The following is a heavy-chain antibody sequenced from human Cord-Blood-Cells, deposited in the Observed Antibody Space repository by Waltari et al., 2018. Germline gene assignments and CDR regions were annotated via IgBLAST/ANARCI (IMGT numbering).Heavy chain of an antibody. D-gene: IGHD5-12*01. CDR1: GGSISSYY. V-gene: IGHV4-59*01. CDR2: IYYSGST. Sequence: QVQLQESGPGLVKPSETLSLTCTVSGGSISSYYWSWIRQPPGKGLEWIGYIYYSGSTNYNPSLKSRVTISVDTSKNQFSLKLSSVTAADTAMYYCARVRGYSGYDAFDIWGQGTMVTVSS. CDR3: ARVRGYSGYDAFDI. J-gene: IGHJ3*02.